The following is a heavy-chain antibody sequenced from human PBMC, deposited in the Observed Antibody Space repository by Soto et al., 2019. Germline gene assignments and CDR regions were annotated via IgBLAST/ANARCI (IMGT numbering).Heavy chain of an antibody. CDR3: AKVRYSSPLGYYYGMDV. CDR2: IIPIFGTA. D-gene: IGHD6-19*01. J-gene: IGHJ6*02. CDR1: RVAFSKFI. Sequence: SVKVSCKASRVAFSKFIVTWVRQAPGLGLEWVGGIIPIFGTANYAQKFQGRVTITADESTSTSYMEVNNLRSEDTAVYYCAKVRYSSPLGYYYGMDVWGQGTTVTVSS. V-gene: IGHV1-69*13.